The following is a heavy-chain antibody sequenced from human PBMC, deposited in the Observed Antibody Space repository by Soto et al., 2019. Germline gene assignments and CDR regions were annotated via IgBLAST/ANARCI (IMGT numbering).Heavy chain of an antibody. D-gene: IGHD3-10*01. CDR2: IYYSGST. Sequence: PSETLSLTCTVSGGSSSSYYWSWIRQPPGKGLEWIGYIYYSGSTNYNPSLKSRVTISVDTSKNQFSLKLSSVTAADTAVYYCARYLMVRGGDDAFDIWGQGTMVTVSS. CDR1: GGSSSSYY. J-gene: IGHJ3*02. CDR3: ARYLMVRGGDDAFDI. V-gene: IGHV4-59*01.